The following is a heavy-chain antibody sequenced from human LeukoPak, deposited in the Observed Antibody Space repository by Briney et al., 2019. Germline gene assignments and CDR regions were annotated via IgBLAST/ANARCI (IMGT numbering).Heavy chain of an antibody. CDR1: GYTITELS. D-gene: IGHD2-15*01. Sequence: ASVKVSCKVSGYTITELSMHWVRQAPGKGLEWMGGFDPEDGETIYAQKFQGRVTMTEDTSTDTAYMELSSLRSEDTAVYYSATIAARLGSLWFDPWGQGNLVTVSS. CDR2: FDPEDGET. J-gene: IGHJ5*02. V-gene: IGHV1-24*01. CDR3: ATIAARLGSLWFDP.